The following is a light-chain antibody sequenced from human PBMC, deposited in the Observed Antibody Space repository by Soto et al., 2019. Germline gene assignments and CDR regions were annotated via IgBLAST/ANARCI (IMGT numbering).Light chain of an antibody. CDR2: AAS. Sequence: DIQMTQSPCSLSASVGDRVTITCRASQSISSYLNWYQQKPGKAPKLLIYAASSLQSGVPSRFSGSGSGTDFTLTISRLQPEDFATYYCQQSYSTGLTFGGVTKVEIK. J-gene: IGKJ4*01. CDR1: QSISSY. V-gene: IGKV1-39*01. CDR3: QQSYSTGLT.